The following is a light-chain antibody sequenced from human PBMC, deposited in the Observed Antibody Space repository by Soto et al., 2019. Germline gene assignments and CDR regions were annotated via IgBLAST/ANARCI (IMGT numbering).Light chain of an antibody. CDR3: GTWDSSLSAVV. CDR1: SSNIRNNY. Sequence: QSVLTQPPSVSAAPGQKVTISCSGSSSNIRNNYVSWYQQLPGTASKLLIYDNNKRTSVIPDRFSGSKSDTSATLGITGLQTGDEDDYYYGTWDSSLSAVVFGGGTELTVL. J-gene: IGLJ2*01. V-gene: IGLV1-51*01. CDR2: DNN.